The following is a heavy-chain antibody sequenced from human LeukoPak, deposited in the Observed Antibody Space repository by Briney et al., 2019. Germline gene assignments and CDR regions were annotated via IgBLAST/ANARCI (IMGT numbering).Heavy chain of an antibody. Sequence: ASVKVSCKASGYTFTSYDINWVRQATGQGLEWMGWISTYNGNTNYAQKFQDRVTMTTDTSTSTAYMELRSLRSDDTAVYYRARDYYGSGDYWGQGTLVTVSS. CDR1: GYTFTSYD. V-gene: IGHV1-18*01. D-gene: IGHD3-10*01. J-gene: IGHJ4*02. CDR2: ISTYNGNT. CDR3: ARDYYGSGDY.